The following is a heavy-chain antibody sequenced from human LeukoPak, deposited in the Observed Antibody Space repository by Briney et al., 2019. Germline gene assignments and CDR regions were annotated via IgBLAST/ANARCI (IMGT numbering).Heavy chain of an antibody. CDR1: GFTFSSYN. Sequence: PGGSLRLSCAASGFTFSSYNMNWVRQAPGKGLEWVSTIRESSGDTYYEDSVKGRFTISRDISRNTLYLQMNSLRAEDTAVYYCAKDGRDSGSYTWDYWGRGTLVTVSS. V-gene: IGHV3-23*01. D-gene: IGHD1-26*01. CDR3: AKDGRDSGSYTWDY. J-gene: IGHJ4*02. CDR2: IRESSGDT.